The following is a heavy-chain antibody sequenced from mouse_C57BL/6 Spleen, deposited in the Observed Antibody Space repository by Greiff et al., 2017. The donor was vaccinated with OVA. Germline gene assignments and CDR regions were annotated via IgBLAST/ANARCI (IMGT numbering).Heavy chain of an antibody. CDR3: ARMVTTFFDY. V-gene: IGHV2-2*01. CDR2: IWSGGST. D-gene: IGHD2-2*01. CDR1: GFSLTSYG. Sequence: VHLVESGPGLVQPSQSLSITCTVSGFSLTSYGVHWVRQSPGKGLEWLGVIWSGGSTDYNAAFISRLSISKDNSKSQVFFKMNSLQADDTAIYYCARMVTTFFDYWGQGTTLTVSS. J-gene: IGHJ2*01.